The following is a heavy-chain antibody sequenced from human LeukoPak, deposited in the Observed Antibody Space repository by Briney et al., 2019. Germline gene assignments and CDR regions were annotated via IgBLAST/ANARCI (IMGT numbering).Heavy chain of an antibody. J-gene: IGHJ4*02. D-gene: IGHD6-13*01. V-gene: IGHV3-30-3*01. CDR1: GFTFSSYA. CDR3: ARGRGAAAGPFDY. Sequence: GGSLRLSCAASGFTFSSYAMHWVRQAPGKGLEWVAVISYDGSNKYYADSVKGRFTISRDNSKNTLYLQMNSLRAEDTAVYYCARGRGAAAGPFDYWGQGTLVTVSS. CDR2: ISYDGSNK.